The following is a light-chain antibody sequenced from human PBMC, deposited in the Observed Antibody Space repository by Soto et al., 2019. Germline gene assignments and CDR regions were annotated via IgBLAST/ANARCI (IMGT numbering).Light chain of an antibody. CDR3: QQRSNWPT. V-gene: IGKV3-11*01. J-gene: IGKJ1*01. Sequence: PGERATLSCRASQSVSSYLAWYQQKPGQAPRLLIYDASNRATGIPARFSGSGSGTDFTLTISSLEPEDFAVYYCQQRSNWPTFGQGTKVEIK. CDR2: DAS. CDR1: QSVSSY.